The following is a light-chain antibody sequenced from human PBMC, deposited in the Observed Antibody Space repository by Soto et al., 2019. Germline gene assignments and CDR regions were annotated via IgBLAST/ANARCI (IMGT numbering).Light chain of an antibody. CDR3: HQYTVSQTWT. J-gene: IGKJ1*01. CDR2: ATS. V-gene: IGKV3-20*01. Sequence: EIVLTQSPGTLSLSPGERATLSCRATQSLSSSDFAWYQQKPGQAPRLLIYATSTRAPGTPDRFSGSGSATDFTLTISRLDPEDFAVYYCHQYTVSQTWTFGQGTRVEVK. CDR1: QSLSSSD.